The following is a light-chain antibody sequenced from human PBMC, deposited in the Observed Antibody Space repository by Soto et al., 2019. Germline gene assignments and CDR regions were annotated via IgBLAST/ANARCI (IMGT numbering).Light chain of an antibody. CDR2: EVS. V-gene: IGLV2-8*01. J-gene: IGLJ2*01. CDR1: SSDVGGYNY. Sequence: QSALTQPPSASGSPGQSVTISCTGISSDVGGYNYVSWYQQHPGKAPKLMIYEVSKRPSGVPDRFSGSKSGNTASLTVSGLQAEDEADYYCSSYAGSNIVVFGGGTQLTVL. CDR3: SSYAGSNIVV.